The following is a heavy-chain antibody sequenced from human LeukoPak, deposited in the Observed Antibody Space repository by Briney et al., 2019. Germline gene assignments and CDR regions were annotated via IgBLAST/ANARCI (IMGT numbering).Heavy chain of an antibody. J-gene: IGHJ4*02. V-gene: IGHV3-33*06. CDR2: IWYDGSNK. Sequence: GRSLRLSCAASGFTFSTYGMHWVRQAPGKGLEWVALIWYDGSNKYFADSVKGRFTISRDNSKNTLYLQMNSLRGEDTAVYHCAKDRGSSGVLASFDSWGQGTLVTVSS. D-gene: IGHD6-13*01. CDR1: GFTFSTYG. CDR3: AKDRGSSGVLASFDS.